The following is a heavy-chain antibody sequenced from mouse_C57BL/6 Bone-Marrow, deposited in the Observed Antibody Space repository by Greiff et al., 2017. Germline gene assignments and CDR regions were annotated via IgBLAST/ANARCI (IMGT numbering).Heavy chain of an antibody. J-gene: IGHJ3*01. CDR3: ARRRDYYGSSPWFAY. CDR2: ISDGGSYT. Sequence: VQLQQSGGGLVKPGGSLKLSCAASGFTFSSYAMSWVRQTPEKRLEWVATISDGGSYTYYPDNVKGRFTISRDNAKNNLYLQMSHLKSEDTAMYYCARRRDYYGSSPWFAYWGQGTLVTVSA. V-gene: IGHV5-4*01. CDR1: GFTFSSYA. D-gene: IGHD1-1*01.